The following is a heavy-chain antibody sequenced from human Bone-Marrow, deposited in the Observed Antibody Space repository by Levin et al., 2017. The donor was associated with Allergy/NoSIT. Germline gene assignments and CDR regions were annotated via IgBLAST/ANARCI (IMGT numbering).Heavy chain of an antibody. CDR1: GDTFSSYD. D-gene: IGHD6-6*01. J-gene: IGHJ5*02. V-gene: IGHV1-8*01. CDR3: AKGQGHLVGPP. CDR2: MNPNSGNT. Sequence: ASVKVSCKASGDTFSSYDINWVRQASGQGLEWMGWMNPNSGNTVYAKKFQGRVTMTRNTSISTAYMDLSSLRSDDTATYYCAKGQGHLVGPPGGHGTLVTVSA.